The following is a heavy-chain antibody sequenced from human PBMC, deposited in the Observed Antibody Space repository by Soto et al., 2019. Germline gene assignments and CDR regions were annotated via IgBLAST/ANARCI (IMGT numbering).Heavy chain of an antibody. D-gene: IGHD2-2*01. CDR1: SAPVSSSTYT. J-gene: IGHJ6*02. Sequence: QLQLQESGPGLVKPSETLSLTCTVSSAPVSSSTYTWGWIRQPPGKGLEWIGSIYYSGSTYYNPSLNSRVTVSVATSTNPFSLKVPSVTAADTAVFYCARLHGYCISSSCHGHYAMDVWGQGTTVTVSS. CDR2: IYYSGST. CDR3: ARLHGYCISSSCHGHYAMDV. V-gene: IGHV4-39*01.